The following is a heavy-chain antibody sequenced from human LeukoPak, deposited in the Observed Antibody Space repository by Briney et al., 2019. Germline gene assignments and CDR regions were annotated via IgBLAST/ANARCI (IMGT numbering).Heavy chain of an antibody. Sequence: GGSLRLSCVTSGFPSSTYSMNWVRQAPGKGLEWLSYITSTSDTIYYADSVKGRFTISRDNSKNTLYLQMDSLRSEDTAVYYCTREVLVRGVRYHGMDVWGQGTTVTVSS. CDR3: TREVLVRGVRYHGMDV. CDR1: GFPSSTYS. J-gene: IGHJ6*02. V-gene: IGHV3-48*01. CDR2: ITSTSDTI. D-gene: IGHD3-10*01.